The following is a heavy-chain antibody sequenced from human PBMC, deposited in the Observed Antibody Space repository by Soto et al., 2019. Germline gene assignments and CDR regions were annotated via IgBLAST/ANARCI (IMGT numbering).Heavy chain of an antibody. CDR1: GFSLTTVGVG. V-gene: IGHV2-5*02. CDR3: AHRHVSPAYLDL. CDR2: IYWDDDK. J-gene: IGHJ4*02. Sequence: QITLRESGPALVKPTQTLTLTCTFSGFSLTTVGVGVAWIRQPPGKALEWLALIYWDDDKIYSPSHKSRLTVTKDTSKNHVVFTMSNLDPTYTATYYCAHRHVSPAYLDLWGQGTLVTVSS.